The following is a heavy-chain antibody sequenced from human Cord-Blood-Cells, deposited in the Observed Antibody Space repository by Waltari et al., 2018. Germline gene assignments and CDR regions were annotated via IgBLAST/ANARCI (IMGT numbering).Heavy chain of an antibody. Sequence: VYGGSFSGYYWSWIRQPPGKGLEWIGEINHSGSTNYNPSLKSRVTISVDTSKNQFSLKLSSVTAADTAVYYCARGNDLGGSYSFIDYWGQGTLVTVSS. J-gene: IGHJ4*02. V-gene: IGHV4-34*01. CDR3: ARGNDLGGSYSFIDY. CDR1: GGSFSGYY. CDR2: INHSGST. D-gene: IGHD1-26*01.